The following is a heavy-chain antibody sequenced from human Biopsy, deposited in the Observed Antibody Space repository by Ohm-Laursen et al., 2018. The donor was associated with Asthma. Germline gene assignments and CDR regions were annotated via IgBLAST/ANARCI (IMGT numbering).Heavy chain of an antibody. CDR2: IYSGGTS. Sequence: SLRLSCAASGFAVSRDYMFWVRQAPGKGLEWVSVIYSGGTSPTADSVRGRFTISRDYSKNTFYLQMHSLRAEDTAVYYCARRDSRNWVHSYFDYWGQGTLVTVSS. CDR3: ARRDSRNWVHSYFDY. CDR1: GFAVSRDY. D-gene: IGHD3-22*01. V-gene: IGHV3-53*01. J-gene: IGHJ4*02.